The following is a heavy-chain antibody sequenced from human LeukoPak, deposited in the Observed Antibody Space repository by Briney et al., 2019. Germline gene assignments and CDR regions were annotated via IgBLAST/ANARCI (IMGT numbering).Heavy chain of an antibody. CDR2: ISSSGSTI. Sequence: PGGSLRLSCAACGFAFRSYVMNWVRQAPGKGLEWVSYISSSGSTIYYADSVKGRFTISRDNAKNSLYLQMNSLRDYYTPVYYFARDPSYNWILDYWGQGTLVTVSS. CDR1: GFAFRSYV. J-gene: IGHJ4*02. V-gene: IGHV3-48*03. CDR3: ARDPSYNWILDY. D-gene: IGHD1-20*01.